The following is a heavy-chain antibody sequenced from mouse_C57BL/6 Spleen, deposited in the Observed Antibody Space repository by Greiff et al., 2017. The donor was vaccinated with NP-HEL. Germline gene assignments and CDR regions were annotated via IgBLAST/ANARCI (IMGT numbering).Heavy chain of an antibody. V-gene: IGHV5-4*01. CDR3: ARDHTLFDY. J-gene: IGHJ2*01. Sequence: DVKLVESGGGLVKPGGSLKLSCAASGFTFSSYAMSWVRQTPEKRLEWVATISDGGSYTYYPDNVKGRFTISRDNAKNNLYLQMSHLKSEDTAMYYCARDHTLFDYWGQGTTLTVSS. CDR1: GFTFSSYA. CDR2: ISDGGSYT.